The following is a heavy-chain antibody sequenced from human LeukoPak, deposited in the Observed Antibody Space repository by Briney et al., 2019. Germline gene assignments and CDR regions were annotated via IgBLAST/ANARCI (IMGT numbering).Heavy chain of an antibody. Sequence: GASVKVSCKASGYTFTGYYMHWVRQAPGQGLEWMGWINPNSGNTGYAQKFQGRVTITRNTSISTAYMELSSLRSEDTAVYYCARAGGGYDFWSGYYTSYWYFDLWGRGTLVTVSS. CDR2: INPNSGNT. V-gene: IGHV1-8*03. J-gene: IGHJ2*01. D-gene: IGHD3-3*01. CDR3: ARAGGGYDFWSGYYTSYWYFDL. CDR1: GYTFTGYY.